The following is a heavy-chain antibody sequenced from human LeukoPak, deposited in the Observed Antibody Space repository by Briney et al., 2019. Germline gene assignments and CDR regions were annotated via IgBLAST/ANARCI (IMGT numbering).Heavy chain of an antibody. Sequence: ASVKVSCTASGGTFSSYAISWVRQAPGQGLEWMGGIIPIFGTANYAQKFQGRVTITADESTSTAYMELSSLRSEDTAVYYCAREGNSGSPADENWFDPWGQGTLVTVSS. J-gene: IGHJ5*02. CDR2: IIPIFGTA. CDR1: GGTFSSYA. V-gene: IGHV1-69*13. CDR3: AREGNSGSPADENWFDP. D-gene: IGHD1-26*01.